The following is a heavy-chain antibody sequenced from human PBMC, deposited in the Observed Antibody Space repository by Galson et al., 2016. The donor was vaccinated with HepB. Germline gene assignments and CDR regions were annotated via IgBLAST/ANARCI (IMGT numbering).Heavy chain of an antibody. Sequence: SLRLSCAASGFTLSTHSMNWVRQAPGKGLEWVSYISSSRSTIYYADSVKGRFTISRDTAKHSVHLQMNSLRAEDTAVYYCARERYDILTGYYHGMEVWGQGTTVTVSS. V-gene: IGHV3-48*04. CDR3: ARERYDILTGYYHGMEV. J-gene: IGHJ6*02. D-gene: IGHD3-9*01. CDR1: GFTLSTHS. CDR2: ISSSRSTI.